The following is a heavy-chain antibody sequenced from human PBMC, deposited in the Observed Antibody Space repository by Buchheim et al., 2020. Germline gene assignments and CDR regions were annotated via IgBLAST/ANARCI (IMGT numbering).Heavy chain of an antibody. V-gene: IGHV3-30*18. J-gene: IGHJ4*02. D-gene: IGHD2-2*01. Sequence: QVQLVESGGGVVQPGRSLRLSCAASGFTFSSYGMHWVRQAPGKGLEWVAVISYDGSNKYYADSVKGRFTISRDNSTNTLYLQMNSLRAEDKAVYYCAKDSSSSTSCYDYWGQGTL. CDR1: GFTFSSYG. CDR2: ISYDGSNK. CDR3: AKDSSSSTSCYDY.